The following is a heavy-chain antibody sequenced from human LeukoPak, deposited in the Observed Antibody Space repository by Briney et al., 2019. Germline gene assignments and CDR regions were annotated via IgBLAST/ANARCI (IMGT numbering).Heavy chain of an antibody. Sequence: GASVKVSCKASGYTFTTYGISWVRQAPGQGLEWMGWISAYNGNTNYAQKLQGRVTMTTDTSTSTAYMELSSLRSEDTAVYYCARAGGYCGRISCPYYFDYWGQGSLVAVSS. CDR3: ARAGGYCGRISCPYYFDY. CDR2: ISAYNGNT. D-gene: IGHD2-15*01. V-gene: IGHV1-18*01. J-gene: IGHJ4*02. CDR1: GYTFTTYG.